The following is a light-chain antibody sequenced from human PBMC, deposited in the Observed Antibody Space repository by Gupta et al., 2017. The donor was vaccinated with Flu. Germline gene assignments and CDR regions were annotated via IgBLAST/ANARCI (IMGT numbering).Light chain of an antibody. CDR1: QRSNTY. V-gene: IGKV1-39*01. J-gene: IGKJ2*01. CDR2: AAS. CDR3: QQSYSPLPGT. Sequence: DRVTITCRASQRSNTYLNWYQQKPGKAHNLLISAASTLRSGVPSRFSGSGSGTDFTLTISGLQPEDFATYYCQQSYSPLPGTFGQGTKLEIK.